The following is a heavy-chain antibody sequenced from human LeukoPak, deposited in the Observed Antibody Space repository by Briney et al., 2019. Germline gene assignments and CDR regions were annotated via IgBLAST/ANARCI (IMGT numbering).Heavy chain of an antibody. V-gene: IGHV4-59*01. CDR1: GGSISSYY. Sequence: SETLSLTCTVSGGSISSYYWSWIRQPPGKGLEWIGYIYYSGSTNYNPSLKSRVTISVDTSKNQFSLKLSSVTAADTAVYYCARGTEDYFDYWGQGTLVTVSS. J-gene: IGHJ4*02. CDR2: IYYSGST. CDR3: ARGTEDYFDY.